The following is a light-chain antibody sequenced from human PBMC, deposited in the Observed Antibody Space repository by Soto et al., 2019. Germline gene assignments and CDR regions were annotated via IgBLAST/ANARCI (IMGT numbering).Light chain of an antibody. CDR3: QQYSSPPQT. CDR1: ETVTGKY. J-gene: IGKJ1*01. CDR2: AAS. V-gene: IGKV3-20*01. Sequence: EIVLTQSPGTLSLSPGDRATLSCRASETVTGKYLAWYQQKAGQAPRLLIFAASNRATGIPDRFRGSGSGKDFTLTISRLAPEDFAGYFCQQYSSPPQTFGQGTKVEIK.